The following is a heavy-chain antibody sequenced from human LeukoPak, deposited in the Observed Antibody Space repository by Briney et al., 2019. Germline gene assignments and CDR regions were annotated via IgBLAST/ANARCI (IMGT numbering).Heavy chain of an antibody. CDR3: ARPYSSGSYLMD. CDR1: GGTFSNSS. V-gene: IGHV1-69*02. CDR2: IIPILGIT. J-gene: IGHJ4*02. D-gene: IGHD3-10*01. Sequence: GASVKVSCKASGGTFSNSSISWLRQAPGQGPEWVGRIIPILGITTYAQKFQGRVTITADRSTTTAYMDLRSLTSDDTAVYFCARPYSSGSYLMDWGQGTLVTVSS.